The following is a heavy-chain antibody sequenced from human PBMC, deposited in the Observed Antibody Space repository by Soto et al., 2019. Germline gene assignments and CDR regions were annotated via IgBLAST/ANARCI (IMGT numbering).Heavy chain of an antibody. J-gene: IGHJ3*02. D-gene: IGHD3-22*01. V-gene: IGHV3-11*06. Sequence: GRSLRLSCAASGFTFSDYYMSWIRQAPGKGLEWVSYISSSSSYTNYADSVKGRFTISRDNAKNSLYLQMNSLRAEDTAVYYCARDLPRGYYDSSGYNDAFDIWGQGKMVTVS. CDR1: GFTFSDYY. CDR3: ARDLPRGYYDSSGYNDAFDI. CDR2: ISSSSSYT.